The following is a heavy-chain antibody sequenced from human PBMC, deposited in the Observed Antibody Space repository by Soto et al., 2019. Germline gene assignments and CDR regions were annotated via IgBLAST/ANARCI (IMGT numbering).Heavy chain of an antibody. CDR2: ISYDGSNK. CDR3: ARSRRITMIVVGASDY. V-gene: IGHV3-30-3*01. D-gene: IGHD3-22*01. J-gene: IGHJ4*02. Sequence: QVQLVESGGGVVQPGRSLRLSCAASGFTCSSYAMHWVRQAPGKGLEWVAVISYDGSNKYYADSVKGRFTISRDNSKNTLYLQMNSLRAEDTAVYYCARSRRITMIVVGASDYRGQGTLVTVSS. CDR1: GFTCSSYA.